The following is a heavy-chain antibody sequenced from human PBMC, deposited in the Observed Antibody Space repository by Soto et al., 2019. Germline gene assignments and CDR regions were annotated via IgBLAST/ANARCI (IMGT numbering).Heavy chain of an antibody. CDR1: GGSVSSGSYY. J-gene: IGHJ5*02. CDR2: IYYSGST. CDR3: ARGSSYYYDSSVDWFDP. V-gene: IGHV4-61*01. Sequence: SETLSLTCTVSGGSVSSGSYYWSWIRQPPGKGLERIGYIYYSGSTNYNPSLKSRVTISVDTSKNQFSLKLSSVTAADTAVYYCARGSSYYYDSSVDWFDPWGQGTLVTVSS. D-gene: IGHD3-22*01.